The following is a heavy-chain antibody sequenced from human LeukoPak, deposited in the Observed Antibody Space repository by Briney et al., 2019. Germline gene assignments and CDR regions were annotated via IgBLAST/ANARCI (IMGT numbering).Heavy chain of an antibody. V-gene: IGHV5-51*01. J-gene: IGHJ4*02. CDR3: ARLEDYGGKRLDY. Sequence: GESLKISCTASGYSFTAYWIAWVRQMPGKTPEWMGSIYPGDSDTKYSPSFQGQVTISADNSITTAYLQWNSMKASDTAMYYCARLEDYGGKRLDYWGQGTLVTVSS. CDR1: GYSFTAYW. D-gene: IGHD4-23*01. CDR2: IYPGDSDT.